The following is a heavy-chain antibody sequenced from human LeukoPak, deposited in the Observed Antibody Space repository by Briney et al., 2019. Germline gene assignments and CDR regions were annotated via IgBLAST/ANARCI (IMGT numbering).Heavy chain of an antibody. D-gene: IGHD6-6*01. V-gene: IGHV1-2*02. J-gene: IGHJ4*02. CDR1: GYTFTGYY. CDR3: AALNPSIAARPSPD. CDR2: INPNSGGT. Sequence: ASVKVSCKASGYTFTGYYMHWVRQAPGQGLEWMGWINPNSGGTNYAQKFQERVTITRDMSTSTAYMELSSLRSEDTAVYYCAALNPSIAARPSPDWGQGTLVTVSS.